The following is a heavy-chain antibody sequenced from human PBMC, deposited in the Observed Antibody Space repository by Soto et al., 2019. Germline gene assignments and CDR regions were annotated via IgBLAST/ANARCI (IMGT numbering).Heavy chain of an antibody. CDR1: GFTFSSYA. CDR3: AKSGDTYYYDSCGYYSPGPRPLDY. CDR2: ISGSGGST. Sequence: GGSLRLSCAASGFTFSSYAMSWFRQAPWEGLEWVSAISGSGGSTYYADSVKGRFTISRDNSKNTLYLQMNSLRAEDTAVYYCAKSGDTYYYDSCGYYSPGPRPLDYWGQGTLVTVSS. J-gene: IGHJ4*02. D-gene: IGHD3-22*01. V-gene: IGHV3-23*01.